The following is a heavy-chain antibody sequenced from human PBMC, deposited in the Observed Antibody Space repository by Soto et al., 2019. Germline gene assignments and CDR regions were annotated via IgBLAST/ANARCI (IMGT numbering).Heavy chain of an antibody. V-gene: IGHV1-69*13. CDR1: GGTFSSYA. D-gene: IGHD2-15*01. J-gene: IGHJ6*02. CDR3: ARVMVVVATRYYYYYYGMDV. CDR2: IIPIFGTA. Sequence: VASVKVSCKASGGTFSSYAISWVRQAPGQGLEWMGGIIPIFGTANYAQKFQGRVTITADESTSTAYMELSSLRSEDTAVYYCARVMVVVATRYYYYYYGMDVWGQGTTVTVSS.